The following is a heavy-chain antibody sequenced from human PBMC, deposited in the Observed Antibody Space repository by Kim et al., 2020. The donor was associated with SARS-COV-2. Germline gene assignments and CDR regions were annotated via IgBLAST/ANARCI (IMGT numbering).Heavy chain of an antibody. D-gene: IGHD3-9*01. CDR2: IYYSGST. CDR1: GGSISSYS. Sequence: SETLSLTCTVSGGSISSYSWSWIRQPPGKGLEWIGYIYYSGSTNYNPSLKSRVTISVDTSKNQFSLKLSSVTAADTAVYYCARLSWGYYDILTGQVPLAFDPWDQGTLVTVSS. V-gene: IGHV4-59*08. J-gene: IGHJ5*02. CDR3: ARLSWGYYDILTGQVPLAFDP.